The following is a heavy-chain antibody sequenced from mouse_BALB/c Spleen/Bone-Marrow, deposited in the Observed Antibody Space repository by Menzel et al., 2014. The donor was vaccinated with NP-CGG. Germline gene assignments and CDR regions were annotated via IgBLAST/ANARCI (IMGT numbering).Heavy chain of an antibody. J-gene: IGHJ1*01. CDR1: GFTFSSYG. CDR2: INNNGGST. Sequence: EAKLEESGGGLVQPGGSLKLSCVASGFTFSSYGMSWVCQTPDKRLELVATINNNGGSTYYPDSVKGQFTISRDNAKNTLYLQMSSLKSEDAAMYYCARVYGWYFDVWGAGTTVTVSS. D-gene: IGHD1-1*01. CDR3: ARVYGWYFDV. V-gene: IGHV5-6-3*01.